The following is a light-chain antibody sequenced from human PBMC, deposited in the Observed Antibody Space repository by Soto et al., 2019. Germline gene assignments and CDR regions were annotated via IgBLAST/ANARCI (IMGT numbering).Light chain of an antibody. J-gene: IGKJ1*01. V-gene: IGKV3-20*01. CDR3: QQCGTSRT. CDR2: GAS. Sequence: DIVLTQSPGTLSLSPGERATLSCRASQSISNSYLAWYQQKSGQAPRLLIYGASNRATGLPDRVSRSGSGTDFTLSISRLEPEDVAVYYCQQCGTSRTFGQGPKVEIK. CDR1: QSISNSY.